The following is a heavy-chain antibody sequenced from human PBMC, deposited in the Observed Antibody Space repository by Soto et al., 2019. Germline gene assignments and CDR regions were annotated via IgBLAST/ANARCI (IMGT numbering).Heavy chain of an antibody. Sequence: NPSETLSLTCTVSGGSISSYYWSWIRQPPGKGLEWIGYIYYSGSTSYNPSLKSRVTISVDTSKNQFSLKLSSVTAADTAMYYCAREAGVRYPFDPWGQGTLVTVSS. CDR2: IYYSGST. CDR1: GGSISSYY. CDR3: AREAGVRYPFDP. V-gene: IGHV4-59*01. J-gene: IGHJ5*02. D-gene: IGHD3-9*01.